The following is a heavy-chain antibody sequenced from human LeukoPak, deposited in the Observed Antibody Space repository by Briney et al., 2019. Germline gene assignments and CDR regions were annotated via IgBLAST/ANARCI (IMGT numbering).Heavy chain of an antibody. CDR2: ISAYNNNT. V-gene: IGHV1-18*01. Sequence: ASVKVSCKASGYTFSSNGISWVRQAPGQGLEWMGWISAYNNNTNYAQKFQGRVTMTTDTSTSTAYMELRSLRSDDTAVYYCARGVVRYYDSSGLDAFDIWGQGTMVTVSS. D-gene: IGHD3-22*01. CDR3: ARGVVRYYDSSGLDAFDI. CDR1: GYTFSSNG. J-gene: IGHJ3*02.